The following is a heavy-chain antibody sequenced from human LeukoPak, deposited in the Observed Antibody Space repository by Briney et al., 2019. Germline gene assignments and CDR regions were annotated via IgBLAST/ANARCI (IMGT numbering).Heavy chain of an antibody. CDR3: ARGYCGSDSCYGDYYYYGMDV. J-gene: IGHJ6*02. V-gene: IGHV3-30*04. Sequence: GRSLRLSCAASGFTFRIYAMHWVRQAPGKGLEWVAVISYEGNTKYYADSVEGRFTIFRDNSKDTLYLEMHSLRAEDTAMYYCARGYCGSDSCYGDYYYYGMDVWGQGTTVTVSS. CDR1: GFTFRIYA. D-gene: IGHD2-2*01. CDR2: ISYEGNTK.